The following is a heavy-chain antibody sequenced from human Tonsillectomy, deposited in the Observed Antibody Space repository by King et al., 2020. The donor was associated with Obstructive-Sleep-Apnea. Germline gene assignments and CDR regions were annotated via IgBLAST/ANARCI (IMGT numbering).Heavy chain of an antibody. Sequence: VQLVESGGGLVQPGGSLRLSCAASGFTFSSYAMSWVRQAPGKGLEWGLAISGSGGSTYYADSVKGRFTISRDNSKNTLYLQMNSLRAEDTAVYYCATGRRDGYNLFDYWGQGTLVTVSS. V-gene: IGHV3-23*04. CDR1: GFTFSSYA. CDR2: ISGSGGST. J-gene: IGHJ4*02. D-gene: IGHD5-24*01. CDR3: ATGRRDGYNLFDY.